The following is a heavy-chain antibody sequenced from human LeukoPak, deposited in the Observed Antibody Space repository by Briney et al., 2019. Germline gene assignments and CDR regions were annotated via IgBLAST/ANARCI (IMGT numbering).Heavy chain of an antibody. CDR3: ARADTSSWYDYFDY. J-gene: IGHJ4*02. Sequence: SQTLSLTCTVSGGSISSGGYYWIWIRQHPGKGLEWIGYIYYSGSTYYNPSLKSRVTISVDTSKNQFSLKLSSVTAADTAVYYCARADTSSWYDYFDYWGQGTLVTVSS. CDR2: IYYSGST. V-gene: IGHV4-31*03. CDR1: GGSISSGGYY. D-gene: IGHD6-13*01.